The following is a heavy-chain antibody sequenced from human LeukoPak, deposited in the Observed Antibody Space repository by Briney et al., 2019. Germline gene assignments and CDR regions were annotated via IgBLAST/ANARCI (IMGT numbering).Heavy chain of an antibody. Sequence: SVKVSCKASVGTFSSYTISWVRQAPGQGLEWMGRIVPILGIANYAQKFQGRVTITADKSTSTAYMELSSLRSEDTAVYYCARDFTTTGTTFPDYWGQGTLVTVSS. CDR1: VGTFSSYT. V-gene: IGHV1-69*04. CDR2: IVPILGIA. CDR3: ARDFTTTGTTFPDY. D-gene: IGHD1-1*01. J-gene: IGHJ4*02.